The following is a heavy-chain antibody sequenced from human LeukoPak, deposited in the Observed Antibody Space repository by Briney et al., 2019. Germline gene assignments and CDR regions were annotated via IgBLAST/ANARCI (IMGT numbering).Heavy chain of an antibody. CDR1: GFTFSSYS. CDR2: ISSSSSTI. CDR3: AKMVGGYYYDSSGYYYFDY. J-gene: IGHJ4*02. V-gene: IGHV3-48*01. Sequence: GGSLRLSCAASGFTFSSYSMNWVRQAPGKGLEWVSYISSSSSTIYYADSVKGRFTISRDNSKNTLYLQMNSLRAEDTAVYYCAKMVGGYYYDSSGYYYFDYWGQGTLVTVSS. D-gene: IGHD3-22*01.